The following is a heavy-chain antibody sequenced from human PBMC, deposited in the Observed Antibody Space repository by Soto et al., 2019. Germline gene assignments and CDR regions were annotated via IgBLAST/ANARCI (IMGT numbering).Heavy chain of an antibody. CDR2: INPNSGGT. CDR3: GGGGGSGWIYYYYYYGMDV. Sequence: QVQLVQSGAEVKKPGASVKVSCKASGYTFTGYYMHWVRQAPGQGLEWMGWINPNSGGTNYAQKFQGRVTMTRDTSLSTAYMELGRLRSDDTAVYYCGGGGGSGWIYYYYYYGMDVWGQGTTVTVSS. V-gene: IGHV1-2*02. J-gene: IGHJ6*02. CDR1: GYTFTGYY. D-gene: IGHD6-19*01.